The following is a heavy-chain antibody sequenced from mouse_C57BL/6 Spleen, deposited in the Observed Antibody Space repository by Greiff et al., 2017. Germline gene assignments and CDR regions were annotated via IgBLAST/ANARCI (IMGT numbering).Heavy chain of an antibody. J-gene: IGHJ1*03. CDR3: ARSNYGDWYFDV. CDR1: GYSFTGYF. D-gene: IGHD1-1*02. CDR2: INPYNGDT. Sequence: EVQGVESGPELVKPGDSVKISCKASGYSFTGYFMNWVMQSHGKSLEWIGRINPYNGDTFYNQKFKGKATLTVDKSSSTAHMELRSLTSEDSAVYYCARSNYGDWYFDVWGTGTTVTVSS. V-gene: IGHV1-20*01.